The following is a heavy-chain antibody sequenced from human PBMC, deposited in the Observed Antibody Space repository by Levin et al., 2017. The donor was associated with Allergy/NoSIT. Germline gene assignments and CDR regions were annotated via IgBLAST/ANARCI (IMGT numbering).Heavy chain of an antibody. CDR3: AKERYYYDSTGLGYYFDN. CDR2: MSYDGRNE. CDR1: GFTFINYG. D-gene: IGHD3-22*01. J-gene: IGHJ4*02. Sequence: SCAASGFTFINYGMHWVRQAPGKGLEWVALMSYDGRNEYYADTVKGRFTISRDSSKNTLYLQMNNLRAEDTAVYYCAKERYYYDSTGLGYYFDNWGQGTLVTVSS. V-gene: IGHV3-30*18.